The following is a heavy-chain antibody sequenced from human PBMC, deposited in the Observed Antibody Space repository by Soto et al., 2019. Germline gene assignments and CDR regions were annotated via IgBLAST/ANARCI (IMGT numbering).Heavy chain of an antibody. CDR2: ISGSGGST. CDR1: GFTFSSYA. CDR3: ATPNEYSSSWYYFDY. J-gene: IGHJ4*02. V-gene: IGHV3-23*01. D-gene: IGHD6-13*01. Sequence: GGSLRLSCAASGFTFSSYAMSWVRQAPGKGLEWVSAISGSGGSTYYADSVKGRFTISRDNSKNTLYLQMNSLRAEDTAVYYFATPNEYSSSWYYFDYWGQGTLVTVSS.